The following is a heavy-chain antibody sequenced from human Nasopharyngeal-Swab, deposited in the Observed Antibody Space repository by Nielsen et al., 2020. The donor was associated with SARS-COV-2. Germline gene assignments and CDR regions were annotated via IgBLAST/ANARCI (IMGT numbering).Heavy chain of an antibody. CDR2: ISAYNGNT. Sequence: ASVKVSCKASGYTFTSYGISWVRQAPGQGLEWMGWISAYNGNTNYAQKLQGRVTMTTDPSTSTAYMELRSLRSDDTAVYYCARDGYCSGGSCSTSYWGQGTLVTVSS. V-gene: IGHV1-18*01. D-gene: IGHD2-15*01. CDR3: ARDGYCSGGSCSTSY. CDR1: GYTFTSYG. J-gene: IGHJ4*02.